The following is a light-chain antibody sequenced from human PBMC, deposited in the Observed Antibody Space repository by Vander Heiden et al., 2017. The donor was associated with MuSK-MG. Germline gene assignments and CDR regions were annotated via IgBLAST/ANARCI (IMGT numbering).Light chain of an antibody. CDR1: SLRSYY. Sequence: VSVALGQTVRITCQGDSLRSYYASWYQQKPGQGPVLVIYGKNNRPSGIPDRFSGSSSGNTASLTITGAQAEDEADYYCNSRDSSGNHVVFGGGTKLTVL. CDR3: NSRDSSGNHVV. V-gene: IGLV3-19*01. J-gene: IGLJ2*01. CDR2: GKN.